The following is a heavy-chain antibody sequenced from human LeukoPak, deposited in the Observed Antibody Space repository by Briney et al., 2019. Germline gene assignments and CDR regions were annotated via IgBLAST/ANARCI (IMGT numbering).Heavy chain of an antibody. CDR2: ISSSSSYI. CDR1: GFTFSSYS. V-gene: IGHV3-21*01. Sequence: PGGSLRLSCAASGFTFSSYSMNWVRQAPGKGLEWVSSISSSSSYIYYADSVKGRFTISRDNAKNSLYLQMNSLGAEDTAVYYCARGITMIVVAPGYWGQGTLVTVSS. J-gene: IGHJ4*02. CDR3: ARGITMIVVAPGY. D-gene: IGHD3-22*01.